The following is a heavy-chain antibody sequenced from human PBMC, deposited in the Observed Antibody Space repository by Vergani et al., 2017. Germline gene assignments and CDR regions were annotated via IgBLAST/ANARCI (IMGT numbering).Heavy chain of an antibody. D-gene: IGHD2-2*01. CDR2: IYYSGST. Sequence: QVQLQESGPGLVKPSETLSLTCTVSGGSISSYYWSWIRQPPGKGLEWIGYIYYSGSTNYNPSLKSRVTISVDTSKNQFSLKLSSVTAADTAVYYCARGRGSTVGIPDDAFDIWGQGTMVTVSS. J-gene: IGHJ3*02. CDR1: GGSISSYY. V-gene: IGHV4-59*01. CDR3: ARGRGSTVGIPDDAFDI.